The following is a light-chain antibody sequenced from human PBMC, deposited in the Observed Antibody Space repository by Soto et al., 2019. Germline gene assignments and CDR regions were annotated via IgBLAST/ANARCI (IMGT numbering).Light chain of an antibody. Sequence: QSALTQPASVSGSPGQSITISCTGTSSDVGAYDFVSWYQQHPVKAPKLLIYEVTNRPSGVSPRFSGSKSGNTASLTISGLQAEDEADYYCHSFTTTTRVFGGGTKLTVL. J-gene: IGLJ3*02. V-gene: IGLV2-14*01. CDR1: SSDVGAYDF. CDR3: HSFTTTTRV. CDR2: EVT.